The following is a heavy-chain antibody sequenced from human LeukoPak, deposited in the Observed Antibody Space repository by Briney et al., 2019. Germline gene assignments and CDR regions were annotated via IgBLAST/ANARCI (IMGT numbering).Heavy chain of an antibody. D-gene: IGHD2-15*01. Sequence: PSETLSLTCTVSGGSISSGSYYWNWIRQPVGKGLEWIGRIYTSGSTDYNPPLKSRVTISFDTSKNQFSLDPYSVTAADTALYYCVRSDPKVEFDYWGQGTLVTVSS. CDR2: IYTSGST. CDR3: VRSDPKVEFDY. V-gene: IGHV4-61*02. J-gene: IGHJ4*02. CDR1: GGSISSGSYY.